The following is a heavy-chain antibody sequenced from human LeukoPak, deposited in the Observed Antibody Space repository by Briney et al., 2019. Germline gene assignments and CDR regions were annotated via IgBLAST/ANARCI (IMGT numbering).Heavy chain of an antibody. Sequence: ASVTVSCKASGGTFSSYGISWVRQAPGQGLEWMGWISAYNGNTNYARKLQGRVTMTTDTSTSTAYMELRSLRSDDTAVYYCARACGGSCYYYYGMDVWGQGTTVTVSS. V-gene: IGHV1-18*01. CDR3: ARACGGSCYYYYGMDV. CDR2: ISAYNGNT. D-gene: IGHD2-15*01. J-gene: IGHJ6*02. CDR1: GGTFSSYG.